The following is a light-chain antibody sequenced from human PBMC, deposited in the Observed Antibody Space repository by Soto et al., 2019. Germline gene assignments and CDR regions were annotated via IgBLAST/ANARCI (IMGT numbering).Light chain of an antibody. CDR2: GIS. CDR1: QSVGSTF. V-gene: IGKV3-20*01. Sequence: EIVLTQSPGTLSLSPGERATLSCRASQSVGSTFLAWYQQKPGQAPRLLMYGISRRATGIPDRFSGSGSGTDFTLTITRLEPEDFAVYYCQQYVTSSPRTFGQGTKVDLK. J-gene: IGKJ1*01. CDR3: QQYVTSSPRT.